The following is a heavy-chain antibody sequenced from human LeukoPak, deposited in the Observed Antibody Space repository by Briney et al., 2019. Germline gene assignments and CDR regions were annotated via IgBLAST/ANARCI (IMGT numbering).Heavy chain of an antibody. Sequence: SETLSLTCTVSGGSINSSSYYWGWIRQPPGKGLEWIGSIFYSGNTYDNPSLKSRVTIAVDTSKNQFSLKLSSVTAADTAVYYCASGTYTHYYFDYWGQGTLVTVSS. CDR3: ASGTYTHYYFDY. CDR2: IFYSGNT. J-gene: IGHJ4*02. CDR1: GGSINSSSYY. D-gene: IGHD1-26*01. V-gene: IGHV4-39*07.